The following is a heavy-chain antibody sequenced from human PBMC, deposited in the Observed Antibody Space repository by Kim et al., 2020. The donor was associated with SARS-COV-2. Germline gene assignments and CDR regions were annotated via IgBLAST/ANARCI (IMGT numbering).Heavy chain of an antibody. J-gene: IGHJ3*02. D-gene: IGHD1-26*01. Sequence: ASVKVSCKASGYTFTSYAMNWVRQAPGQGLEWMGWINTNTGNPTYAQGFTGRFVFSLDTSVSTAYLQISSLKAEDTAVYYCARDLGGRGIYWGATSAFDIWGQGTMVTVSS. V-gene: IGHV7-4-1*02. CDR2: INTNTGNP. CDR3: ARDLGGRGIYWGATSAFDI. CDR1: GYTFTSYA.